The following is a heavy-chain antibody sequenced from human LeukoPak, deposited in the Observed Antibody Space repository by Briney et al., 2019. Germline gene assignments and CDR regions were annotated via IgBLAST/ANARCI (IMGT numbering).Heavy chain of an antibody. V-gene: IGHV1-18*01. D-gene: IGHD1-26*01. Sequence: GASVKVSCKASGYTFNRYGISWVRQAPGQGLEWMGWISEYNGNTKYAQKFQGRVTMTTDTSTSTAYLELRSLRSDDTAVYYCTKDFRSRNIVGATPDAFDIWGQGTMVIVSS. CDR2: ISEYNGNT. J-gene: IGHJ3*02. CDR1: GYTFNRYG. CDR3: TKDFRSRNIVGATPDAFDI.